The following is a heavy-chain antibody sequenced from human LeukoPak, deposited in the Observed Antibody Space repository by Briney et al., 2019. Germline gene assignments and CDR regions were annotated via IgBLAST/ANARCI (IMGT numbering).Heavy chain of an antibody. CDR1: GFTFSSHG. CDR2: ISGSGGST. CDR3: AKELGELPYFDY. Sequence: GETLRLSCAASGFTFSSHGMNWVRQAPGKGLEWVSAISGSGGSTYYADSVKGRFTISRDNSKNTLYLQMNSLRAEDTAVYYCAKELGELPYFDYWGQGTLVTVSS. J-gene: IGHJ4*02. V-gene: IGHV3-23*01. D-gene: IGHD1-26*01.